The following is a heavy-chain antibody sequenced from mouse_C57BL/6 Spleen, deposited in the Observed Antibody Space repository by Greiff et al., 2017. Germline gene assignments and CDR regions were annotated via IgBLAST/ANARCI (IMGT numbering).Heavy chain of an antibody. CDR1: GYTFTSYW. D-gene: IGHD2-4*01. CDR2: IHPNSGST. J-gene: IGHJ1*03. CDR3: ARGGIYYDYRYWYFDV. V-gene: IGHV1-64*01. Sequence: QVQLQQPGAELVKPGASVKLSCKASGYTFTSYWMHWVKQRPGQGLEWIGMIHPNSGSTNYNEKFKSKATLTVDKSSSTAYMQLSSLTSEDSAVYYCARGGIYYDYRYWYFDVWGTGTTVTVSS.